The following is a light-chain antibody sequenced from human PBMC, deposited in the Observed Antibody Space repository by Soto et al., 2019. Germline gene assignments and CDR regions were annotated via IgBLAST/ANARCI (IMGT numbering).Light chain of an antibody. CDR2: DVS. V-gene: IGLV2-14*01. CDR3: SSYTSSSTSGV. J-gene: IGLJ2*01. CDR1: SSDVGGYNY. Sequence: QSALTQPASVSGSPGQSITISCTGTSSDVGGYNYVSWYQQHPGKAPKLMIYDVSNRPSGVSNRFSGSKSGNTASLTISGLQAEDEADSYCSSYTSSSTSGVFGGGTKVTVL.